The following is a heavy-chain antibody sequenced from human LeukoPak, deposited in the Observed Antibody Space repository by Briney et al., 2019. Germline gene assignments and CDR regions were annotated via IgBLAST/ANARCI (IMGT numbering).Heavy chain of an antibody. D-gene: IGHD6-13*01. CDR3: ARESIAAAFFDY. CDR1: RFSFSDSY. V-gene: IGHV3-11*06. Sequence: PGGSLRLSCAASRFSFSDSYMSWIRQAPGKGLEWVSYISSSGDYTAYADSVQGRFTISRDNAKNSLYLQMDSLRAEDTAVYYCARESIAAAFFDYWGQGTLVTVSS. CDR2: ISSSGDYT. J-gene: IGHJ4*02.